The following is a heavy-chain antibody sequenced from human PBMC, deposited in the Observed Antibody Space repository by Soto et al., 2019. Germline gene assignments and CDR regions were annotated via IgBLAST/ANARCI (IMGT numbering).Heavy chain of an antibody. J-gene: IGHJ4*02. D-gene: IGHD2-15*01. CDR3: ASDYCSGGICSKGF. Sequence: GGSLRLSCAASGFTFSSYGMHWVRQAPGKGLEWVAVIWYDGSNKYYADSVKGRFTISRDNSKNTLYLQMSSLRAEDTAVYHCASDYCSGGICSKGFWGQGTLVTVSS. V-gene: IGHV3-33*01. CDR2: IWYDGSNK. CDR1: GFTFSSYG.